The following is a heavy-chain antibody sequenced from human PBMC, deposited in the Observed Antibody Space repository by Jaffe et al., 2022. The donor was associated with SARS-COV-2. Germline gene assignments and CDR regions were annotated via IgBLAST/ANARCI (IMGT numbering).Heavy chain of an antibody. Sequence: QVQLVESGGGVVQPGRSLRLSCAASGFTFSSYGMHWVRQAPGKGLEWVAVIWYDGSNKYYADSVKGRFTISRDNSKNTLYLQMNSLRAEDTAVYYCARDSVNNWFDPWGQGTLVTVSS. V-gene: IGHV3-33*01. CDR3: ARDSVNNWFDP. J-gene: IGHJ5*02. CDR1: GFTFSSYG. CDR2: IWYDGSNK.